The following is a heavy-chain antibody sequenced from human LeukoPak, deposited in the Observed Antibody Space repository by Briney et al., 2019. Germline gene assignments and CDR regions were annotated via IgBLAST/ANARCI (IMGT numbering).Heavy chain of an antibody. D-gene: IGHD4-17*01. CDR3: ARKMTTVTSFDY. Sequence: ASVKVSCKASGYTFTSYGISWVRQAPGQGLEWMGWINPNSGGTNYAQKFQGRVTMTRDTSISTAYMELSRLRSDDTAVYYCARKMTTVTSFDYWGQGTLVTVSS. CDR1: GYTFTSYG. J-gene: IGHJ4*02. CDR2: INPNSGGT. V-gene: IGHV1-2*02.